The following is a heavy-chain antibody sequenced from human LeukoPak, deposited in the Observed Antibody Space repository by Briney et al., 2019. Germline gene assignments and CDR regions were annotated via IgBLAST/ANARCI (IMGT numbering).Heavy chain of an antibody. Sequence: GGSLRLSCAASGFTFDDYAMHWVRQAPGKGLEWVSGISWNSGSIGYADSVKGRFTISRDSAKNSLYLQMNSLRAEDTALYYCAKGENGGLRYFDFDYWGQGTLVTVSS. CDR1: GFTFDDYA. J-gene: IGHJ4*02. D-gene: IGHD3-9*01. CDR2: ISWNSGSI. V-gene: IGHV3-9*01. CDR3: AKGENGGLRYFDFDY.